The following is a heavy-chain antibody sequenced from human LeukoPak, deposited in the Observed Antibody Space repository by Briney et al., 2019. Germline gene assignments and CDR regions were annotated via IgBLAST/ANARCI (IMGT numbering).Heavy chain of an antibody. CDR3: APSVRSGGSYYFDY. V-gene: IGHV1-46*01. CDR1: GDSFTKYY. CDR2: INPSDGST. D-gene: IGHD2-15*01. J-gene: IGHJ4*02. Sequence: ASVKVSCKASGDSFTKYYMHWVRQAPGQGLEWMGIINPSDGSTTYTQKFQGRVTMTTDTSMSTVNMELSSLRSEDTAVYYCAPSVRSGGSYYFDYWGQGTLVTASS.